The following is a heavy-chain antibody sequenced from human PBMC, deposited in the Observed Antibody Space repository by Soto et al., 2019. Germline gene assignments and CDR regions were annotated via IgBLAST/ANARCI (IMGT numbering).Heavy chain of an antibody. CDR1: GFTFSRYG. V-gene: IGHV3-30*03. Sequence: QVQLVESGGDVVQPGRSLRLSCAASGFTFSRYGMHWVRQAPGKGLEWVAVISYDGSNKYYADSVKGRFTISRDNSKNTLYLQMNSLRAEDTGVYYCAPMGCISTSCTRSYNYYYGMDVWGQGTTVTVSS. CDR2: ISYDGSNK. CDR3: APMGCISTSCTRSYNYYYGMDV. J-gene: IGHJ6*02. D-gene: IGHD2-2*01.